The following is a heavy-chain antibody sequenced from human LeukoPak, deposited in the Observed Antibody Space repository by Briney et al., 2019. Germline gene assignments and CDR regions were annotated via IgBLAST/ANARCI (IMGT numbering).Heavy chain of an antibody. V-gene: IGHV4-30-4*01. Sequence: PSETLSLTCTVSGGSISSVDYYWSWIRQPPGKGLEWIRYISYSGSTYYNPSLKSRVTLSVDTSKNQFSLKLSSVTAADTAVYYCARDLSGKDAFDIWGQGTMVTVSS. CDR3: ARDLSGKDAFDI. CDR2: ISYSGST. J-gene: IGHJ3*02. D-gene: IGHD3-3*01. CDR1: GGSISSVDYY.